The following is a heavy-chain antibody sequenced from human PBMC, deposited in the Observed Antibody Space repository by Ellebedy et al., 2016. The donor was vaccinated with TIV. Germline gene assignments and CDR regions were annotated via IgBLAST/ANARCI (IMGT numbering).Heavy chain of an antibody. D-gene: IGHD3-10*01. CDR3: ARSITLVRGTLYDY. CDR2: ISAYNGNT. V-gene: IGHV1-18*04. J-gene: IGHJ4*02. Sequence: ASVTVSCKASGYTFTNYGISWVRQAPGQGLEWMGWISAYNGNTNYAQKLQGRVTMTTDTSTSTAYMELRSLRSDDTAVYYCARSITLVRGTLYDYWGQGTLVTVSS. CDR1: GYTFTNYG.